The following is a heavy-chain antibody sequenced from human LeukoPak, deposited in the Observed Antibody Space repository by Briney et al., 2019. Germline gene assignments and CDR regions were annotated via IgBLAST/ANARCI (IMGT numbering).Heavy chain of an antibody. CDR2: IYTSGST. D-gene: IGHD3-10*01. J-gene: IGHJ4*02. CDR1: GGSISSGSYY. V-gene: IGHV4-61*02. Sequence: SETLSLTCTVSGGSISSGSYYWSWIRQPAGKGLEWIGRIYTSGSTNYNPSLKSRVTISVDTSKNQFSLKLSSVTAADTAVYYCARNVGSGSYHSFDYWGQGTLVTVSS. CDR3: ARNVGSGSYHSFDY.